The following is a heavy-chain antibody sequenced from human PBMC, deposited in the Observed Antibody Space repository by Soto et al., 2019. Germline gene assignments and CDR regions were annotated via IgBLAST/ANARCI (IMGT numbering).Heavy chain of an antibody. CDR2: INDYGTTI. Sequence: EVQLVESGGGLVQSGGSLRLSCAASGFTLGNYWMHWVRQAPGKGLVWVSRINDYGTTINYAESVEGRFIISRDDAKSEVYLQMNNLSAENSAVYYCARGGLEPLDYCGQGALVTVSS. J-gene: IGHJ4*02. V-gene: IGHV3-74*01. CDR3: ARGGLEPLDY. CDR1: GFTLGNYW. D-gene: IGHD1-1*01.